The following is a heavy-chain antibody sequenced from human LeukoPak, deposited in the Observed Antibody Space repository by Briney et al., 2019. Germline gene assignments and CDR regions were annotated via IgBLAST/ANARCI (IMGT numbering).Heavy chain of an antibody. CDR2: ISSSSSYI. V-gene: IGHV3-21*01. D-gene: IGHD1-7*01. J-gene: IGHJ4*02. Sequence: PGGSLRLSCAASGFTFSNYGMNWVRQAPGKGLEWVSSISSSSSYIYYADSVKGRFTISRDNAKNSLYLQMNSLRAEDTAVYYCARGPGMNYPALDYWGQGTLVTVSS. CDR3: ARGPGMNYPALDY. CDR1: GFTFSNYG.